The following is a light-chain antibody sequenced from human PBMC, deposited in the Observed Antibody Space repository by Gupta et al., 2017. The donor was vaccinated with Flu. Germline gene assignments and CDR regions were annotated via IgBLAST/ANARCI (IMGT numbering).Light chain of an antibody. CDR2: GIS. V-gene: IGKV3-11*01. J-gene: IGKJ1*01. Sequence: EVVLTQSPVTLSLSPGERATLSCRDSESVRGCLAWYQQRPGQAPRLLIYGISNRASGIPARFSGSGYVTDFTLTSRGREHEDFAVYYVQQGCSWQTFGQGTKVEIK. CDR1: ESVRGC. CDR3: QQGCSWQT.